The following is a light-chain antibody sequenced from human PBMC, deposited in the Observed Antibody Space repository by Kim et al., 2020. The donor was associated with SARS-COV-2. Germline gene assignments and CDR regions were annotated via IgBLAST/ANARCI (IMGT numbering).Light chain of an antibody. CDR3: QKYNSAPRT. CDR1: QGISNY. Sequence: ASVGDKVTTTSRASQGISNYLAWYQQKPGKVPKLLIYAASTLQSGVPSRFSGSGSGTNFTLTISSLQPEDVATYYCQKYNSAPRTFGQGTKVEIK. J-gene: IGKJ1*01. CDR2: AAS. V-gene: IGKV1-27*01.